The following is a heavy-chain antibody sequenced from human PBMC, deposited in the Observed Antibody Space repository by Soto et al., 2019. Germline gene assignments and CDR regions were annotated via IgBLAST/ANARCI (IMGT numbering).Heavy chain of an antibody. CDR1: GYTFTRYA. Sequence: ASVKVAWKGCGYTFTRYAMHWVCQAPGQRLEWMGWINAGNGNTKYSQKFQGRVTITADESTSTAYMELSSLRSEDTAVYYFARLDFVLLPVSITYYYYGIYVLALRDTVTVSS. V-gene: IGHV1-3*01. J-gene: IGHJ6*02. CDR3: ARLDFVLLPVSITYYYYGIYV. CDR2: INAGNGNT. D-gene: IGHD2-2*02.